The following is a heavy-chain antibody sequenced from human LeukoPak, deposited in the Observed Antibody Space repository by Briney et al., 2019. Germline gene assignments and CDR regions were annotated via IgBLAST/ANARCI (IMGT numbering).Heavy chain of an antibody. J-gene: IGHJ6*03. Sequence: GASVKVSCKASGYTFTSYAMNWVRQAPGQGLEWMGWINTNTGNPTYAQGFTGRFVFSLDTSVSTAYLQISSLKAEDTAVYYCASGATDGDTLEWLGWYYYMDVWGKGTTVTVSS. CDR1: GYTFTSYA. CDR3: ASGATDGDTLEWLGWYYYMDV. D-gene: IGHD3-3*01. V-gene: IGHV7-4-1*02. CDR2: INTNTGNP.